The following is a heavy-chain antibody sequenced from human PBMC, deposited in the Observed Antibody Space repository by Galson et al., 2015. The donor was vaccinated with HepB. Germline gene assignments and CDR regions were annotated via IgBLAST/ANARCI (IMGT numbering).Heavy chain of an antibody. Sequence: SLRLSCAASGFTFSSFEMNWVRQAPGKGLEWVSYISGSDNMIFHADSVKGRFTISRDNAKNSLYLQMNSLRAEDTAVYYCARAARFESSGYYYFEQWGQGTLVTVSS. D-gene: IGHD3-22*01. CDR2: ISGSDNMI. CDR1: GFTFSSFE. J-gene: IGHJ4*02. CDR3: ARAARFESSGYYYFEQ. V-gene: IGHV3-48*03.